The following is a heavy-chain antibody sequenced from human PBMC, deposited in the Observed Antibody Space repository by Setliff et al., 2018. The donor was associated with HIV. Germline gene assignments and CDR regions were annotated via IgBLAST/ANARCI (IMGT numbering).Heavy chain of an antibody. D-gene: IGHD3-22*01. CDR1: GYSINNDYY. V-gene: IGHV4-38-2*02. CDR3: VRDYSGYYSNAFDF. Sequence: SETLSLTCNVSGYSINNDYYWGWIRQPPGKGLEWIGTIYHSGSTYYNPSLKSRVTLSVDTSKNQFSLKLNSVIAADTAVYYCVRDYSGYYSNAFDFWGQGIMVTVS. CDR2: IYHSGST. J-gene: IGHJ3*01.